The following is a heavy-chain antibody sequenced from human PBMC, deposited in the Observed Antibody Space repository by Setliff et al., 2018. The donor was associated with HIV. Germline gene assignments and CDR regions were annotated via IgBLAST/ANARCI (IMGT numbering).Heavy chain of an antibody. Sequence: GGSLRLSCAASGFTFSTYGMHWVRQAPGKGLEWVAVIWYDGSDEYYADSVKGRFTISRDNSKNTLYLQMNSLRVDDTAVYYCATDPTGGSSGWLDYWGQGTLVTVSS. J-gene: IGHJ4*02. CDR2: IWYDGSDE. CDR1: GFTFSTYG. CDR3: ATDPTGGSSGWLDY. D-gene: IGHD6-19*01. V-gene: IGHV3-33*01.